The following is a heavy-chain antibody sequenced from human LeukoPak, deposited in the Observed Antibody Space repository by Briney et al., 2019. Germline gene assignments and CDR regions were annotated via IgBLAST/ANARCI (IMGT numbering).Heavy chain of an antibody. CDR3: TRSTNLEAFDI. J-gene: IGHJ3*02. CDR2: IYYSGST. CDR1: GGSISGSSYF. V-gene: IGHV4-39*07. Sequence: SETLSLTCTVSGGSISGSSYFWGWIRQPPGKGLEWIGSIYYSGSTYYNPSLKSRVTISVDTSKNQFSLKLSSVTTADTAVYYCTRSTNLEAFDIWGQGTMVTVSS. D-gene: IGHD2-8*01.